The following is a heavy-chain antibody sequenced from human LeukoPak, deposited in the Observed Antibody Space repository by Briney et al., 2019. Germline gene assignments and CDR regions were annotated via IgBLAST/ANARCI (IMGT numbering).Heavy chain of an antibody. D-gene: IGHD6-6*01. CDR2: IKQDGSEK. V-gene: IGHV3-7*01. Sequence: GGSLRLSCAASGFTFSNYWMSWVRQAPGKGLEWVANIKQDGSEKYYVDSVKGRFTISRDNTKNSLYLQMNSLRAEDTAVYYCASGQQLGYWGQGTVVTVSP. CDR3: ASGQQLGY. J-gene: IGHJ4*02. CDR1: GFTFSNYW.